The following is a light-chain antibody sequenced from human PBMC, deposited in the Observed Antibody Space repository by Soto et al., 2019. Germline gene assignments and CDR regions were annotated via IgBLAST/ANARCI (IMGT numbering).Light chain of an antibody. CDR3: SSYASSNIFL. J-gene: IGLJ1*01. V-gene: IGLV2-14*01. CDR1: SSDVGGYNF. CDR2: EVT. Sequence: QSVLTQPAAVSGSPGQSITISCTGTSSDVGGYNFVSWYQQHPGKAPKLMIYEVTNRPSGVSSRFSGSKSGNTASLTISGLQPEDEADYCCSSYASSNIFLFGTGTKVTV.